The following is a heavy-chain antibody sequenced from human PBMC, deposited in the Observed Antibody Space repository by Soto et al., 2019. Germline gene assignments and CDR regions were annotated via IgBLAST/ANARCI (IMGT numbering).Heavy chain of an antibody. CDR2: IYHGGDA. CDR1: GGSISSDGYS. D-gene: IGHD2-15*01. CDR3: ASGEAYCSGGTCYYRFDP. Sequence: QLQLQESGSGLVKPPQTLSLTCAVSGGSISSDGYSWSWIRQPPGKGLEWIGYIYHGGDAYYNPSLQRPVTISVYRSQNQFSLNPSSVTAADTAMYHCASGEAYCSGGTCYYRFDPWGQGTLVTVSS. J-gene: IGHJ5*02. V-gene: IGHV4-30-2*01.